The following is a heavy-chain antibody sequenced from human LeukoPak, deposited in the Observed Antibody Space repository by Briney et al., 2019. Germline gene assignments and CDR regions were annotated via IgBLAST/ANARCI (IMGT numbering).Heavy chain of an antibody. V-gene: IGHV3-66*02. CDR2: IYSGGST. Sequence: GGSLRLSCAASGFTVSSNYMSWVRQAPGKGLEWVSVIYSGGSTYYADSVKGRFTISRDDSKNTLYLQMNSLRAEDTAVYYCARGICTNGVCYPAPYYYWGQGTLVTVSS. D-gene: IGHD2-8*01. J-gene: IGHJ4*02. CDR1: GFTVSSNY. CDR3: ARGICTNGVCYPAPYYY.